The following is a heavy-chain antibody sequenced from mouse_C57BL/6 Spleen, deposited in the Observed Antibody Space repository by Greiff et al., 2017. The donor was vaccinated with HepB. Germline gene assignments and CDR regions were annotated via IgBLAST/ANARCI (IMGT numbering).Heavy chain of an antibody. Sequence: EVKLMESGGGLVKPGGSLKLSCAASGFTFSDYGMHWVRQAPEKGLEWVAYISSGSSTIYYADTVKGRFTISRDNAKNTLFLQMTSLRSEDTAMYYCARDSNFAAWFAYWGQGTLVTVSA. CDR1: GFTFSDYG. CDR2: ISSGSSTI. V-gene: IGHV5-17*01. J-gene: IGHJ3*01. CDR3: ARDSNFAAWFAY. D-gene: IGHD2-5*01.